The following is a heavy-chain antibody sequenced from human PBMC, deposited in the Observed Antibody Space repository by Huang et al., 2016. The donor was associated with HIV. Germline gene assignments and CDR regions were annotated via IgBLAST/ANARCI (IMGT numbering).Heavy chain of an antibody. Sequence: QVQLVQSGAEVKKPGSSVKVSCKVSGGTFNNAISWGRPAPGQGLEWVGGIIPIFGTPNYARKFQGRVTITADESTSIAYMELSSLRSEDTAVYYCARGAPDLDSHLDHWGQGTLVTVSS. CDR2: IIPIFGTP. V-gene: IGHV1-69*13. CDR3: ARGAPDLDSHLDH. CDR1: GGTFNNA. D-gene: IGHD3-3*01. J-gene: IGHJ4*02.